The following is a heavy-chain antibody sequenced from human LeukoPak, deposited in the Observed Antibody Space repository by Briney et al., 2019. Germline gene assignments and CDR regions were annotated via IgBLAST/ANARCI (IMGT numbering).Heavy chain of an antibody. CDR3: ARDPDVATTFFDY. J-gene: IGHJ4*02. V-gene: IGHV3-74*01. CDR1: GFTSSSHW. CDR2: IKGDGSST. D-gene: IGHD5-24*01. Sequence: GGSLRLSCAASGFTSSSHWMHWVRQAPGKGPVWVSRIKGDGSSTSYADSVKGRFTISRDNAKNTLYLQMNSLRAEDTAVYYCARDPDVATTFFDYWGQGTLVTVSS.